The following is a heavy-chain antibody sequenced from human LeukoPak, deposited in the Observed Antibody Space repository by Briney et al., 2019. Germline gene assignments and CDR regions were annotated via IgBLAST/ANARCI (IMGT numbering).Heavy chain of an antibody. D-gene: IGHD3-10*01. CDR1: GYTFTSYD. Sequence: ASVKVSCKASGYTFTSYDINWVRQATGQGLGWMGWMNPNSGNTGYAQKFQGRVTMTRNTSISTAYMELSSLRSEDTAVYYCARVRGMVRGVIKPYTFDYWGQGTLVTVSS. V-gene: IGHV1-8*01. CDR2: MNPNSGNT. CDR3: ARVRGMVRGVIKPYTFDY. J-gene: IGHJ4*02.